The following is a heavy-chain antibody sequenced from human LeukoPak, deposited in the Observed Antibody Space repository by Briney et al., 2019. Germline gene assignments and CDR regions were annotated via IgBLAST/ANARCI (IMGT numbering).Heavy chain of an antibody. CDR3: ANLGSSSSSWIKTNDY. Sequence: GGSLRLSCAASGFTFSSYAMSWVRQAPGKGLEGVAFIRYDGSNKYYADSVKGRFTISRDNSKNTLYLQMNSLRAEDTAVYYCANLGSSSSSWIKTNDYWGQGTLVTVSA. J-gene: IGHJ4*02. CDR2: IRYDGSNK. CDR1: GFTFSSYA. V-gene: IGHV3-30*02. D-gene: IGHD6-13*01.